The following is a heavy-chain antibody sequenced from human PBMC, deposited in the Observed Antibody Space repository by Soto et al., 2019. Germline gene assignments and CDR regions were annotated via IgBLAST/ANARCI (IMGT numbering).Heavy chain of an antibody. CDR1: GYTFTGYY. CDR2: INPNSGGT. V-gene: IGHV1-2*04. Sequence: ASVKVSCKASGYTFTGYYMHWVRQAPGQGLEWMGWINPNSGGTNYAQKFQGWVTMTRDTSISTAYMELSRLRSDDTAVYYWAGGWGAVAGTGPFDYWGQGTLVTVSS. CDR3: AGGWGAVAGTGPFDY. D-gene: IGHD6-19*01. J-gene: IGHJ4*02.